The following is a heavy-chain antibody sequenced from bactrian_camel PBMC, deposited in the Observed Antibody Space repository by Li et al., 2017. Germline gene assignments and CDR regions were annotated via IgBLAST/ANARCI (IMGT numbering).Heavy chain of an antibody. J-gene: IGHJ4*01. CDR1: GFTFDESD. CDR2: INRDGST. CDR3: AAGQWYTDEYRY. V-gene: IGHV3S55*01. Sequence: VQLVESGGCSVQAGETLRLSCTASGFTFDESDMGWYRQAPGNECELVSTINRDGSTYYSDSVKGRFTVSRDDAKNTAYLQMNSLKSEDTALYYCAAGQWYTDEYRYWGQGTQVTVS. D-gene: IGHD6*01.